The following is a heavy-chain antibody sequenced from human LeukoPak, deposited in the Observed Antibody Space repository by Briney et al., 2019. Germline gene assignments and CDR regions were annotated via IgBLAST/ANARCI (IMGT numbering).Heavy chain of an antibody. J-gene: IGHJ5*02. CDR1: GFTFSDYY. Sequence: GGSLRLSCAASGFTFSDYYMSWIRQAPGKGLEWVSYISSSGSTIYYADYVKGRFTISRDNAKNSLYLQMNSLRAEDTAVYYCARTGYCSSTSCPKGRFDPWGQGTLVTVSS. CDR2: ISSSGSTI. CDR3: ARTGYCSSTSCPKGRFDP. D-gene: IGHD2-2*01. V-gene: IGHV3-11*04.